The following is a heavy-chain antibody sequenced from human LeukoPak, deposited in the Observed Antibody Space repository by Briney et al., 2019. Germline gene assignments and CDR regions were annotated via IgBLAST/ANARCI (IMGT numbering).Heavy chain of an antibody. CDR3: ARERYSVMDV. CDR1: EYNFADYY. J-gene: IGHJ6*02. CDR2: INPNSGGT. V-gene: IGHV1-2*02. Sequence: ALVKVSCRASEYNFADYYMHWVRQAPGQGLEWMGWINPNSGGTNYAQKFQGRVTMTRDTSISTAYMELSRLRSDDTAVYYCARERYSVMDVWGQGTTVTVSS.